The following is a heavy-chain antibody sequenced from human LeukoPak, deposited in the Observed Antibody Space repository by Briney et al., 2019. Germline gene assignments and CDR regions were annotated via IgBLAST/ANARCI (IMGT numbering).Heavy chain of an antibody. CDR3: ASSQLSQLLLPYYFDY. V-gene: IGHV4-39*01. CDR1: GGSISSSSYY. Sequence: SETLSLTCTVSGGSISSSSYYWGWIRQPPGKGLEWIGSIYYSGSTYYNPSLNSRVTIYVDTSKNQFSLKLSSVTAADTAVYYCASSQLSQLLLPYYFDYWGQGTLVTVSS. J-gene: IGHJ4*02. D-gene: IGHD2-2*01. CDR2: IYYSGST.